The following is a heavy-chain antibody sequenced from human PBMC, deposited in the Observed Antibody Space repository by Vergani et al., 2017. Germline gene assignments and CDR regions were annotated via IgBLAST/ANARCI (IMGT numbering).Heavy chain of an antibody. J-gene: IGHJ6*02. Sequence: QVQLVQSGAEVGKPGASVKISCKASGYTFTAYYIHWVRQAPEQGLEWVGVISPDGFSTFYAQKFQGRVTITRDTSTSTVYVEVTSLRSDDTAVYYCARGGHRSGWTLRMGMDVWGRGATVTVSS. CDR2: ISPDGFST. CDR1: GYTFTAYY. V-gene: IGHV1-46*01. CDR3: ARGGHRSGWTLRMGMDV. D-gene: IGHD6-19*01.